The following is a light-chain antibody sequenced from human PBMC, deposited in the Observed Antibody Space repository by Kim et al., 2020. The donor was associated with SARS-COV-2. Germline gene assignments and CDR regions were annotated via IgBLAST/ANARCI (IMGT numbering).Light chain of an antibody. J-gene: IGLJ3*02. V-gene: IGLV2-14*03. CDR3: SSFTTRSTLV. CDR2: DGN. Sequence: TSPCNQNMSNIGSYKYVSRHQQHPGKATKLMIYDGNQRPSRISSRYSGSKSGSTASLTISGLQSEGEADYYCSSFTTRSTLVFGGGTQLTVL. CDR1: MSNIGSYKY.